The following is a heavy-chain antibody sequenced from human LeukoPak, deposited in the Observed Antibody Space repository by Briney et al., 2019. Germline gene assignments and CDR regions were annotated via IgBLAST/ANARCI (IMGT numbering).Heavy chain of an antibody. CDR2: MNPNRGNT. Sequence: AAEKVSRKDSRYPFTSYDLNWVRQDTGQGLEWMGWMNPNRGNTGYAQKFQGRVTMTRNTSISTAYMELSSLRSEDTAVYYCARGRSGSSGYYLADYYYYMEVWGKGTTVTVSS. J-gene: IGHJ6*03. D-gene: IGHD3-22*01. V-gene: IGHV1-8*01. CDR1: RYPFTSYD. CDR3: ARGRSGSSGYYLADYYYYMEV.